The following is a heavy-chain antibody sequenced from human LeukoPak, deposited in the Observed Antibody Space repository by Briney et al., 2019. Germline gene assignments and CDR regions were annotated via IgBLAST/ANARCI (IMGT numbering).Heavy chain of an antibody. CDR1: GGSISSYY. CDR3: ARQSRRYCSGGSCYGYYYGMDV. CDR2: IYYSRST. D-gene: IGHD2-15*01. V-gene: IGHV4-59*08. Sequence: SEALSLTCTVSGGSISSYYWSWIRQPPGKGLEWIGYIYYSRSTNYNPSPKSRVTISVDTSKNQFSLKLSSVTAADTAVYYCARQSRRYCSGGSCYGYYYGMDVWGQGTTVTVSS. J-gene: IGHJ6*02.